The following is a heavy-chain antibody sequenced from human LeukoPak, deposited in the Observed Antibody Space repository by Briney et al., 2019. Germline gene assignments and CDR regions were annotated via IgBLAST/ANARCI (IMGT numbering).Heavy chain of an antibody. CDR1: GGSFSGYY. Sequence: TXSLTCAVYGGSFSGYYWSWIRQPPGKGLEWIGEINHSGSTNYNPSLKSRVTISVDTSKNQFSLKLSSVTAADTAVYYCARRYFDYWGQGTLVTVSS. J-gene: IGHJ4*02. CDR2: INHSGST. V-gene: IGHV4-34*01. CDR3: ARRYFDY.